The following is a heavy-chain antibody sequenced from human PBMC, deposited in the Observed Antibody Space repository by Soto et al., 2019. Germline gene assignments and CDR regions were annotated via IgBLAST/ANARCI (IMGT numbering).Heavy chain of an antibody. CDR3: AKGRGQNWKFDY. Sequence: EVQLLESGGGSVQPGGSLRLSCAASGFTFSSYAMHWVRRPPGKGLEWVSSISHSGGTAYYADSVKGRFSISRDSLVNTLYLQMNSLRAEDTAVYYCAKGRGQNWKFDYWGQGTLVTVSP. D-gene: IGHD1-1*01. V-gene: IGHV3-23*01. J-gene: IGHJ4*02. CDR2: ISHSGGTA. CDR1: GFTFSSYA.